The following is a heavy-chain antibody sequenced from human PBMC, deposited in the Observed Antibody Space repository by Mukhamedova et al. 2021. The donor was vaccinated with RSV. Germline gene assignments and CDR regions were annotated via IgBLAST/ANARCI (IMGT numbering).Heavy chain of an antibody. V-gene: IGHV4-59*08. CDR2: IYYSGSA. D-gene: IGHD6-13*01. J-gene: IGHJ4*02. Sequence: GKRLEWIGYIYYSGSANYNPSLQSRVTISVDTSKNQFSLKLSSVTAADTAVFYCSRSPGIAAAGLFDYWVQGTLVTVSS. CDR3: SRSPGIAAAGLFDY.